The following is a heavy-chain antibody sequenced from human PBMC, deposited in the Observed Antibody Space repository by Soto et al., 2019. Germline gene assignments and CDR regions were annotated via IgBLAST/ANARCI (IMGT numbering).Heavy chain of an antibody. Sequence: EVQLGESGGGLVQPGGSLKLSCAASGFTFSGSAMHWVRQASGKGLEWVGRIRSETNSYATAYASSVKGRFTISRDDSKNTAYLQMNRLKSEDTAVHYCTKHEDRWNDNYYGMDVWGQVTTVTVS. V-gene: IGHV3-73*02. D-gene: IGHD1-1*01. CDR1: GFTFSGSA. CDR2: IRSETNSYAT. CDR3: TKHEDRWNDNYYGMDV. J-gene: IGHJ6*02.